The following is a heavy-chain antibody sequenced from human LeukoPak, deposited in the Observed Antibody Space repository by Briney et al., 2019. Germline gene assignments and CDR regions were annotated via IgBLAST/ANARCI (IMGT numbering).Heavy chain of an antibody. J-gene: IGHJ6*03. CDR3: ARSTVVTGRYYYYYMDV. V-gene: IGHV3-53*01. CDR1: GFTFNSNY. CDR2: IDSGGST. D-gene: IGHD4-23*01. Sequence: PGGSLRLSCAASGFTFNSNYMSWVRQAPGKGLEWVSGIDSGGSTYYADSVKGRFTSSRDNSRNTLYLQMNSLRAEDTAVYYCARSTVVTGRYYYYYMDVWGKGTTVTVSS.